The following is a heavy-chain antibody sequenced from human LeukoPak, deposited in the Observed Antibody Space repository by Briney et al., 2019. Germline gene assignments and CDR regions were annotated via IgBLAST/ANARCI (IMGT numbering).Heavy chain of an antibody. CDR2: IIPIFGTA. Sequence: SVKVSYKASGGTFSSYAISWVRQAPGQGLEWMGGIIPIFGTANYAQKFQGRVTITTDESTSTAYMELSSLRSEDTAVYYCARGSRDIYYYYYMDVWGKGTTVTVSS. CDR3: ARGSRDIYYYYYMDV. J-gene: IGHJ6*03. CDR1: GGTFSSYA. V-gene: IGHV1-69*05. D-gene: IGHD6-13*01.